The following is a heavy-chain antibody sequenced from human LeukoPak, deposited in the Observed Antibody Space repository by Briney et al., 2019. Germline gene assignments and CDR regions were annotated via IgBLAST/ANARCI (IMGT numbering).Heavy chain of an antibody. J-gene: IGHJ4*02. V-gene: IGHV4-59*11. CDR3: ARSIGYNSLFDY. Sequence: SETLSLTCTVSGGSISIRYWSWIRQPPGKGLEWIGYIYDGRNTNYNPSLRSRVTISADTSKNQFSLQLTSVTAADTAVYYCARSIGYNSLFDYWGQGTLVTVSS. CDR2: IYDGRNT. CDR1: GGSISIRY. D-gene: IGHD5-12*01.